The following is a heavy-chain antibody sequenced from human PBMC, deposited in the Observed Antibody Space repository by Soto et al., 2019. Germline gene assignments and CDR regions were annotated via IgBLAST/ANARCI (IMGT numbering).Heavy chain of an antibody. CDR2: IYYSGST. Sequence: SETLSLTCTVSGGSISSYYWSWIRQPPGKGLEWIGYIYYSGSTNYNPSLKSRVTISVDTSKNQFSLKLSSVTAADTAVYYCARHGENFWSGYYYYYYMDVWGKGTTVTVSS. D-gene: IGHD3-3*01. J-gene: IGHJ6*03. CDR1: GGSISSYY. CDR3: ARHGENFWSGYYYYYYMDV. V-gene: IGHV4-59*08.